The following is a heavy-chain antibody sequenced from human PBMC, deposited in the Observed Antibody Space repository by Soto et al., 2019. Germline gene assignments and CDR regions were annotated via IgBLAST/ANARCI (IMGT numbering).Heavy chain of an antibody. CDR2: IYYRGGT. V-gene: IGHV4-59*01. CDR1: GGSISNYY. Sequence: QVQLQESGPGLVKPSETLSLTCIVSGGSISNYYWSWIRQPPGKGLEWIGYIYYRGGTNYNPYLKCRVILSVDTSKNQFSLKLSSVNAADTAVYYCARGGYNWNDVTDYWGQGTLVTVSS. J-gene: IGHJ4*02. D-gene: IGHD1-20*01. CDR3: ARGGYNWNDVTDY.